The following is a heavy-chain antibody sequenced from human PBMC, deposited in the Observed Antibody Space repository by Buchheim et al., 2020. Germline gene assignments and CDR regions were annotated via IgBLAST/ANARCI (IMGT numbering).Heavy chain of an antibody. D-gene: IGHD5-12*01. V-gene: IGHV3-74*01. CDR3: ARGYNFGYNYYYGMDV. CDR2: IRSDGSET. Sequence: EVRLVESGGGLVRPGDSLRLSCGASGFLFSTYWMYWVRQVPGKGLVWVSRIRSDGSETNYADSVRGRFAVSRDNARSPPFLQMNSLRVEDTGVYFCARGYNFGYNYYYGMDVWGRGT. J-gene: IGHJ6*02. CDR1: GFLFSTYW.